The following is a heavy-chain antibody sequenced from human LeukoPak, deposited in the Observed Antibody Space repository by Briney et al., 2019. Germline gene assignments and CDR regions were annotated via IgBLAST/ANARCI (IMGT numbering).Heavy chain of an antibody. J-gene: IGHJ4*02. CDR3: ARDIKDIVVVPAAIWEGGFDY. V-gene: IGHV1-18*01. CDR2: ISAYNGNT. D-gene: IGHD2-2*02. Sequence: GASVKVSCKASGYTFTSYGISWVRQAPGQGLEWMGWISAYNGNTNYAQKLQGRVTMTTDTSTGTANMELRSQRSDDTAVYYCARDIKDIVVVPAAIWEGGFDYWGQGTLVTVSS. CDR1: GYTFTSYG.